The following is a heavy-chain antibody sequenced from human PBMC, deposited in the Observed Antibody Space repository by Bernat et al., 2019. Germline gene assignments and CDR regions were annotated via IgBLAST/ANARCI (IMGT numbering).Heavy chain of an antibody. CDR1: GGSISSGGYY. D-gene: IGHD5-12*01. V-gene: IGHV4-31*03. CDR3: ARDGGGRGYDYDYYYGMDV. Sequence: QVQLQESGPGLVKPSQTLSLTCTVSGGSISSGGYYWSCIRQHPGKGLEGIGYIYYSWSNYYNPSLKRRVTIQVATSKKQFSLKLSSVTAADTAVYYCARDGGGRGYDYDYYYGMDVRGRGTTVTVSS. CDR2: IYYSWSN. J-gene: IGHJ6*02.